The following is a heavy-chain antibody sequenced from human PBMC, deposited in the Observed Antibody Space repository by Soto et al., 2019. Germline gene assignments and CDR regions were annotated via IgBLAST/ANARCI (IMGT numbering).Heavy chain of an antibody. CDR3: AKVMITFGGSRYGLDV. D-gene: IGHD3-16*01. V-gene: IGHV3-30*18. CDR1: GFTFSSYG. Sequence: QVQLVESGGGVVQPGRSLRLSCAASGFTFSSYGIHWVRQALGKGLEWVAFISYDGGNKYYADSVKGRFTISRDNSKNTLYLQMNSLRSEDTAVYYCAKVMITFGGSRYGLDVWGQGTTVIVSS. CDR2: ISYDGGNK. J-gene: IGHJ6*02.